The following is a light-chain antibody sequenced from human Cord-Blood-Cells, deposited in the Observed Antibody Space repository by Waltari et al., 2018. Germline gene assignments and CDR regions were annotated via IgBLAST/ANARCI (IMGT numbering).Light chain of an antibody. CDR3: QQSYSTPGS. Sequence: DIQMTQSPSSLSASVGDRVTITCPASKIISSYLNWYQQKPGKAPKLPIYAASSLQSGVPSRFSGSGSGTDFTLTISSLQPEDFATYYCQQSYSTPGSFGQGTKLEIK. V-gene: IGKV1-39*01. CDR2: AAS. J-gene: IGKJ2*04. CDR1: KIISSY.